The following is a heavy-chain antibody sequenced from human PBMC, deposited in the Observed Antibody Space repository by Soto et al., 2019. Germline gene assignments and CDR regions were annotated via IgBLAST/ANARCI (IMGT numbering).Heavy chain of an antibody. CDR3: ARGGMQLWAL. V-gene: IGHV4-39*07. CDR1: GGSIGSRSHY. D-gene: IGHD5-18*01. CDR2: IYYNGNT. J-gene: IGHJ4*02. Sequence: SETLSLTCTVSGGSIGSRSHYGGWIRQPPGKGLEWIGIIYYNGNTNYNPSLKSRVTISVDTSKNRFSLKLSSVTAADTAVYYCARGGMQLWALWGQGTLVTVSS.